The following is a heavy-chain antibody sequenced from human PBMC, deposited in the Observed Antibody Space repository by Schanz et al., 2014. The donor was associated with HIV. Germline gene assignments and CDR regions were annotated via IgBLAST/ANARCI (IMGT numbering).Heavy chain of an antibody. CDR1: GYTFVSYD. CDR2: VNPDSGNT. V-gene: IGHV1-8*01. D-gene: IGHD3-22*01. J-gene: IGHJ5*02. CDR3: ARGRRDVSMIVLYWLDP. Sequence: QVRLVQSGPEVKKPGASVRVSCKASGYTFVSYDINWIRQAPGQGPEWMGWVNPDSGNTGYAQKFRGRVTMTRNTSTGTAYMELSSLRSDDTAVYYCARGRRDVSMIVLYWLDPWGQGTLVTVSS.